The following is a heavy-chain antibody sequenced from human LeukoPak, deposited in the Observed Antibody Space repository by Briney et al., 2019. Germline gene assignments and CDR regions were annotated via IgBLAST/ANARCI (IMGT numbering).Heavy chain of an antibody. CDR3: ARLLDNDSSGDPDTFDM. CDR1: DGFISIHY. J-gene: IGHJ3*02. D-gene: IGHD3-22*01. Sequence: TASETLSLPCTDSDGFISIHYWSWTRQPPGKGLECLGYIYYSGSTKWNPSLQSRVTVSLDTSENNFSLKLTSVTAADTAVYYCARLLDNDSSGDPDTFDMWGQGTVVTVSS. CDR2: IYYSGST. V-gene: IGHV4-59*11.